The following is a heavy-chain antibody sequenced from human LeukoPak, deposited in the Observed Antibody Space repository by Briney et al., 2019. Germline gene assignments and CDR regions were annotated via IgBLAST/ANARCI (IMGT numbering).Heavy chain of an antibody. D-gene: IGHD2-21*01. CDR2: IPGSGDYT. Sequence: PGGSLRLSCAASGFTFSSYWMHWVRQAPGKGLVWVSGIPGSGDYTYYIDSVQGRFTISRDNSKNTLYLQMNSLRADDTAVYYCARGVMAARLYYFDYWGRGTLVTVSS. V-gene: IGHV3-23*01. CDR3: ARGVMAARLYYFDY. J-gene: IGHJ4*02. CDR1: GFTFSSYW.